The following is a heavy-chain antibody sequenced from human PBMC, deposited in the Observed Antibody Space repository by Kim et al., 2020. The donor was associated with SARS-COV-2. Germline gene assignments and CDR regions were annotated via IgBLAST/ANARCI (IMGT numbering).Heavy chain of an antibody. CDR3: TMIVVVTPPYYYYGMDV. V-gene: IGHV1-69*13. D-gene: IGHD3-22*01. Sequence: SVKVSCKASGGTFSSYAISWVRQAPGQGLEWMGGIIPIFGTANYAQKFQGRVTITADESTSTAYMELSSLRSEDTAVYYCTMIVVVTPPYYYYGMDVWGQGTTVTVSS. CDR1: GGTFSSYA. J-gene: IGHJ6*02. CDR2: IIPIFGTA.